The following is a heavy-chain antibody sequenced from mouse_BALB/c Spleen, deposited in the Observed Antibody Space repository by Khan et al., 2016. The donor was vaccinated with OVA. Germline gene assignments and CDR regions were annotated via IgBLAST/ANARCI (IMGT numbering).Heavy chain of an antibody. CDR1: GYSFTSYL. J-gene: IGHJ3*01. CDR2: IYPGNSDT. CDR3: ARGGDSSFAY. D-gene: IGHD1-3*01. Sequence: IQLVQSGTVLARPGASVKMSCKASGYSFTSYLIHWVKQRPGQGLEWIGDIYPGNSDTTYHQKFKDKAKLTAGTSANTAYMELSSLTNEDSAVYYCARGGDSSFAYWGQGTLVTVSA. V-gene: IGHV1-5*01.